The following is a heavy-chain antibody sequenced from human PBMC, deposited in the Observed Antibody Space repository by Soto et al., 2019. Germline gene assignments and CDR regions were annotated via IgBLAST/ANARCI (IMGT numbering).Heavy chain of an antibody. D-gene: IGHD1-1*01. Sequence: SSVKVSCKASGGTFSSYAISWVLQAPGQGLEWMGGIIPIFGTANYAQKFQGRVTITADKSTSTAYMELSSLRSEDTAVYYCARVGQVETLQENYYYGMDVWGQGTTVTV. J-gene: IGHJ6*02. CDR1: GGTFSSYA. CDR2: IIPIFGTA. CDR3: ARVGQVETLQENYYYGMDV. V-gene: IGHV1-69*06.